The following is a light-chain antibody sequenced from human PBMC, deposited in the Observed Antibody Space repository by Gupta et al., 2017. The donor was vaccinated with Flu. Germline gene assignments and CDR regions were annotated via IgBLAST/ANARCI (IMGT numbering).Light chain of an antibody. Sequence: VPPGEPASISGRPSQGRRESVVENNLAGYLQKQGKSPRLLIYVGSNRSSGVPERFRGSGSGTDFTLNISSVESEDFAVYYCRQGLQSPRTFGQGTKVEIK. CDR2: VGS. J-gene: IGKJ1*01. CDR3: RQGLQSPRT. V-gene: IGKV2-28*01. CDR1: QGRRESVVENN.